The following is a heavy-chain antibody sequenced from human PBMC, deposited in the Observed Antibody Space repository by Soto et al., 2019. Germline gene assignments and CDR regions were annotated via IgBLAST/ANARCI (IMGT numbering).Heavy chain of an antibody. V-gene: IGHV1-69*01. CDR3: ASNNSTNYDFWSGYYYYYGMDV. J-gene: IGHJ6*02. Sequence: QVQLVQSGAEVKKPGSSVKVSCKASGGTFSSYAISWVRQAPGQGLEWMGGLIPIFGTANYAQKFQGRVTITADESTSTAYMELSSLRSEDTAVYYCASNNSTNYDFWSGYYYYYGMDVWGQGTTVTVSS. D-gene: IGHD3-3*01. CDR1: GGTFSSYA. CDR2: LIPIFGTA.